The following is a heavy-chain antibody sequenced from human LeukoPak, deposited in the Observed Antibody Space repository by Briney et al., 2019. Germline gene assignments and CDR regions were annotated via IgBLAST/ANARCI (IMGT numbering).Heavy chain of an antibody. V-gene: IGHV4-59*01. Sequence: SETLSLTCTVSGGSISSYYWSWIRPPPGKGLEWIGYIYYSGSTNYNPSLKSRVTISVDTSKNQFSLKLSSVTAADTAVYYCARASNYGDGFDYWGQGTLVTVSS. CDR1: GGSISSYY. CDR2: IYYSGST. D-gene: IGHD4-17*01. CDR3: ARASNYGDGFDY. J-gene: IGHJ4*02.